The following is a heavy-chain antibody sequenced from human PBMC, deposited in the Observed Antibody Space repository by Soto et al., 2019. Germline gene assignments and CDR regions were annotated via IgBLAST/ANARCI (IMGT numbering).Heavy chain of an antibody. CDR2: VDGNGGDT. CDR1: GFTFSSHA. CDR3: AKEIFAAAYAATSAFDL. D-gene: IGHD2-8*01. Sequence: PGGSLRLSCAASGFTFSSHAMGWLRQTPGTGPEWVAFVDGNGGDTFYADSVKGRFIISRDNSDNSQYLHMNSLRAGDTGRYFCAKEIFAAAYAATSAFDLWGQGTLVTVSS. V-gene: IGHV3-23*01. J-gene: IGHJ4*02.